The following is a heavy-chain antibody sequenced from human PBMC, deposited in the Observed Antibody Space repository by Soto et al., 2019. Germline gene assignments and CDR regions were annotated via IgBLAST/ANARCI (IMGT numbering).Heavy chain of an antibody. Sequence: ASVKVSCTASGYTFTSYGISWVRQAPGQGLEWMGWISAYNGNTNYAQKLQGRVTMTTDTSTSTAYMELRSLRSDDTAVYYCASGSGRNYDILTGYFGPYGMDVWGQGTTVTV. D-gene: IGHD3-9*01. CDR1: GYTFTSYG. V-gene: IGHV1-18*01. CDR2: ISAYNGNT. CDR3: ASGSGRNYDILTGYFGPYGMDV. J-gene: IGHJ6*02.